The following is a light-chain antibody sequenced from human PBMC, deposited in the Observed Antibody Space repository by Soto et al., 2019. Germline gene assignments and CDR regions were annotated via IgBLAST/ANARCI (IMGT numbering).Light chain of an antibody. CDR2: GAS. Sequence: DIPMTQSPSSLSASVGDSFTITCRASQSVRNYLNWYQHKPGKAPKLLIYGASRLQTGVPSRFSGSGSGTDFTLTVSSLQPEDFATYYCQQTYSSSWTFGQGTKVEIK. CDR3: QQTYSSSWT. J-gene: IGKJ1*01. V-gene: IGKV1-39*01. CDR1: QSVRNY.